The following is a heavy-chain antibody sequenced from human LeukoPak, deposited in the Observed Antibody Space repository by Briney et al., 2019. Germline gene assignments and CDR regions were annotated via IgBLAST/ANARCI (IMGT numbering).Heavy chain of an antibody. Sequence: PSETLSLTRAFSRGSHSGYYWSWIRQPPGKGLEWMGEINHSGSTNYNPSLKSRVTISVDTSKNQFSLMLSSVTAADTAVYYFARREYYDSSGYYLWGQGTLVTVSS. J-gene: IGHJ4*02. CDR2: INHSGST. V-gene: IGHV4-34*01. CDR3: ARREYYDSSGYYL. CDR1: RGSHSGYY. D-gene: IGHD3-22*01.